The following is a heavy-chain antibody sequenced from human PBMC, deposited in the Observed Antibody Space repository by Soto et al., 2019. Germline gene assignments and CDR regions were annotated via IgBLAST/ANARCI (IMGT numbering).Heavy chain of an antibody. CDR3: AREGYCSGGSCPGP. CDR2: INHSGST. J-gene: IGHJ5*02. CDR1: GGSFSGYY. V-gene: IGHV4-34*01. D-gene: IGHD2-15*01. Sequence: QVQLQQWGAGLLKPSETLSLTCAVYGGSFSGYYWSWIRQPPGKGLEWIGEINHSGSTNYNPSLKSRVTISVDTSKNQFSLKLSSVTAADTAVYYCAREGYCSGGSCPGPWGQGTLVTVSS.